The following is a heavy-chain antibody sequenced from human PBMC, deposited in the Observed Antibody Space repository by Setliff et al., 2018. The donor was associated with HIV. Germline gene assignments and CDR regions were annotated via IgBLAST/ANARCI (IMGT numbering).Heavy chain of an antibody. J-gene: IGHJ4*02. Sequence: PSETLSLTCSVSGDSVSSSSHYWGWIRQPPGKGLEWIGSISYSWSTFYNPSLQSRVTISVDTSKNQFSLRLNSVTAADTAVYYCASLPPLYDSSGYYFDYWGQGTLVTVSS. CDR2: ISYSWST. CDR3: ASLPPLYDSSGYYFDY. V-gene: IGHV4-39*07. CDR1: GDSVSSSSHY. D-gene: IGHD3-22*01.